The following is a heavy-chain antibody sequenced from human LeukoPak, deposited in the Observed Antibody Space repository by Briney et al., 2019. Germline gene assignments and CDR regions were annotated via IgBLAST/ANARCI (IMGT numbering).Heavy chain of an antibody. J-gene: IGHJ4*02. V-gene: IGHV4-59*05. D-gene: IGHD3-3*02. CDR1: GGSISSYY. Sequence: SETLSLTCTVSGGSISSYYWSWIRQPPGKGLEWIGSIYYSGSTYYNPSLKSRVTISVDTSKNQFSLKLSSVTAADTAVYYCARHFWSGYSVDYWGQGTLVTVSS. CDR3: ARHFWSGYSVDY. CDR2: IYYSGST.